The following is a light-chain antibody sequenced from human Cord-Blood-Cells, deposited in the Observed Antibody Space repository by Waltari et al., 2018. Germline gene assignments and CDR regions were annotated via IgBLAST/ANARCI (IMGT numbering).Light chain of an antibody. CDR3: CSYAGSSTWV. V-gene: IGLV2-23*01. CDR2: EGS. CDR1: SSDVGSYNL. Sequence: QSALTQPASVSGSPGQSITISCTGTSSDVGSYNLVSWYQQHPGKAPKLMIYEGSKRPSGVSNRFSGSKSGDTASQTVSGLHAEDEADYYCCSYAGSSTWVFGGGTKLTVL. J-gene: IGLJ3*02.